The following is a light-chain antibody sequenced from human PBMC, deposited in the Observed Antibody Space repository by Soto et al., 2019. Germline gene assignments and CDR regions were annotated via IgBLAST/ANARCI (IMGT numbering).Light chain of an antibody. J-gene: IGKJ5*01. CDR2: GAS. V-gene: IGKV1-16*01. CDR1: QGIRTD. CDR3: QHYNGYPQT. Sequence: IQMTQSPSSLSASVGDRVTITCRASQGIRTDLGWYQQSPGKAPKSLIYGASSLQSGVPSRFSGSGSGTDFTLTISSLQPEDFGTYYCQHYNGYPQTFGQGTRLET.